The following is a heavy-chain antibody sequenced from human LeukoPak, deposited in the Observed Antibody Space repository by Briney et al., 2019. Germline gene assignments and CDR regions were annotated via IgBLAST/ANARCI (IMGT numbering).Heavy chain of an antibody. V-gene: IGHV1-8*01. J-gene: IGHJ6*02. CDR1: GYTFTSYD. Sequence: ASVKVSCKASGYTFTSYDINWVRQATGQGLEWMGWMNPNSGNTDYAQKFQGRVTMTRNTSISTAYMELSSLRSEDTAVYYCARGAVRTPRYCSGGSCYYYYYGMDVWGQGTTVTVSS. CDR3: ARGAVRTPRYCSGGSCYYYYYGMDV. CDR2: MNPNSGNT. D-gene: IGHD2-15*01.